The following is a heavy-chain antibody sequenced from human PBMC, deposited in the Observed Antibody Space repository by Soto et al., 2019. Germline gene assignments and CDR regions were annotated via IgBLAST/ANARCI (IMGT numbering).Heavy chain of an antibody. CDR3: ARHPTFSGWEYYFDY. Sequence: QLQLQESGPGLVKPSETLSLTCTVSGDSVSSSNYYWGWIRQPPGKGLEWIGSVYYSGSTYYNPSLKDRVTMSVDTSKNQFSLKLSSVTAADAAVYYCARHPTFSGWEYYFDYWGQGNPVTVSS. CDR1: GDSVSSSNYY. V-gene: IGHV4-39*01. CDR2: VYYSGST. D-gene: IGHD6-19*01. J-gene: IGHJ4*02.